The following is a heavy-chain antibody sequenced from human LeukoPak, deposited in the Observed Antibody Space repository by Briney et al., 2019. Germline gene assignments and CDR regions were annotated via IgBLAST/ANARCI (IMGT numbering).Heavy chain of an antibody. V-gene: IGHV4-59*08. CDR2: VSFSGST. Sequence: SETLSLTCIVSGGSINNYYWSWIRQPPGKGLEWIGEVSFSGSTNYNPSLTRRVTISADTSKNQFSLKLSSVTAADTAVYYCALYCRLSSNCGYYGMDVWGQGTTVTVSS. D-gene: IGHD2-15*01. CDR3: ALYCRLSSNCGYYGMDV. J-gene: IGHJ6*02. CDR1: GGSINNYY.